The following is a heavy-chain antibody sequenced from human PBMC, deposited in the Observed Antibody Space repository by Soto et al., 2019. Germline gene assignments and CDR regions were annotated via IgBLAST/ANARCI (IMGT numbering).Heavy chain of an antibody. CDR1: GFSFRNYG. CDR3: VKEKLYSNYEYDFDS. J-gene: IGHJ4*02. Sequence: EVHLVESGGGLVQPGRSLRLSCAASGFSFRNYGMHWVRRVPGKGLEWVSGISWHSGTIGYADSVRGRFTISRDNAKNSLYLQMNSLRPEDTALYYCVKEKLYSNYEYDFDSWGQGTLVTVSS. CDR2: ISWHSGTI. D-gene: IGHD4-4*01. V-gene: IGHV3-9*01.